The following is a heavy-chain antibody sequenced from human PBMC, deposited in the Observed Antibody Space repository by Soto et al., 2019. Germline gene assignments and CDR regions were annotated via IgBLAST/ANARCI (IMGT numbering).Heavy chain of an antibody. CDR2: IYWDDDK. V-gene: IGHV2-5*02. D-gene: IGHD2-2*01. CDR3: AHRRDIVVVPAAPNDNWFDP. Sequence: QITLKESGPTLVKPTQTLTLTCTFSGFSLSTSGVGVGWIRQPPGKALEWLALIYWDDDKRYSPSLKSRLTNTKDTSKNQGVLTMTNMDPVDTATYYCAHRRDIVVVPAAPNDNWFDPWGQGTLVTVSS. CDR1: GFSLSTSGVG. J-gene: IGHJ5*02.